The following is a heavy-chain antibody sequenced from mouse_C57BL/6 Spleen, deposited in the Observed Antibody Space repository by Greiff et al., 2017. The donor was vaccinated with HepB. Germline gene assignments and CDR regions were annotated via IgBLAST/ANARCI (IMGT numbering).Heavy chain of an antibody. Sequence: QVQLQQPGAELVRPGTSVKLSCKASGYTFTSYWMHWVKQRPGQGLEWIGVIDPSDSYTNYNQKFKGKATLTVDTSSSTAYMQLSSLTSEDSAVYYCAREGLAVGGYFDVWGTGTTVTVSS. CDR3: AREGLAVGGYFDV. CDR2: IDPSDSYT. J-gene: IGHJ1*03. D-gene: IGHD1-1*02. V-gene: IGHV1-59*01. CDR1: GYTFTSYW.